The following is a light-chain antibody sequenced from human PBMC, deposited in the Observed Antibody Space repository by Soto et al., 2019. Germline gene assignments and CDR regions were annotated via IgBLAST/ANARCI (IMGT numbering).Light chain of an antibody. Sequence: EIVLTQSPATLSLSPGERATLSCRASQSVSNYLAWYQQRPGQAPRLLIYDASNRATGIPARFSGSGSGTDFTLTISSLEPEDSAVYYCQHRGNWPFGQGTRLEIK. CDR1: QSVSNY. V-gene: IGKV3-11*01. J-gene: IGKJ5*01. CDR2: DAS. CDR3: QHRGNWP.